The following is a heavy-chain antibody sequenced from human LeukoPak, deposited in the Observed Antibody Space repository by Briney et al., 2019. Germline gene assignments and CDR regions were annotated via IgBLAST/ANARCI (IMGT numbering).Heavy chain of an antibody. CDR2: IRSKANSYAT. J-gene: IGHJ6*02. CDR1: GFTFSGSA. Sequence: GGTLRLSCVASGFTFSGSAMHWVRQASGKGLEWVGSIRSKANSYATAYAASVKGRFTIPRDDSKNTAYLQMNSLKTEDTAVYYCTYSQGNTAMVRAVDYYYGMDVWGQGTTVTVSS. D-gene: IGHD5-18*01. CDR3: TYSQGNTAMVRAVDYYYGMDV. V-gene: IGHV3-73*01.